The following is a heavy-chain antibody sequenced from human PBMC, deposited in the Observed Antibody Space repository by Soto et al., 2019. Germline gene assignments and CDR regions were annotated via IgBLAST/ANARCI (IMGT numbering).Heavy chain of an antibody. V-gene: IGHV3-48*01. J-gene: IGHJ4*02. CDR2: ISSSSSTI. CDR1: GFTFSSYS. D-gene: IGHD4-17*01. Sequence: EVQLVESGGGLVQPVGSLRLSCAASGFTFSSYSMNWVRQAPGKGLEWVSYISSSSSTIYYADSVKGRFTISRDNAKKSLYLQMNSLRAEDTAVYYCARIGRLRWGDYWGQGTLVTVSS. CDR3: ARIGRLRWGDY.